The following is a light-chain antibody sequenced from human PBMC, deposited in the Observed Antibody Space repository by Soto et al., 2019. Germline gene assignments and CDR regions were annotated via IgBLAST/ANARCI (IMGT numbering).Light chain of an antibody. CDR1: QSISAW. CDR2: KAS. CDR3: QQYNNDWT. Sequence: DIQMTQSPSTLSASVGDRVTITCRASQSISAWLAWYQQKPGKAPKLLIYKASSLESGVPSRFSGCGSGTEFTLTISSLQPDDFATYYCQQYNNDWTFGQGTKVEIK. J-gene: IGKJ1*01. V-gene: IGKV1-5*03.